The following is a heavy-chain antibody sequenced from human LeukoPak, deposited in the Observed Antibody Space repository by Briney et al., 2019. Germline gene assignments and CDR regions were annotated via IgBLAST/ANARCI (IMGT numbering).Heavy chain of an antibody. V-gene: IGHV3-21*01. D-gene: IGHD1-14*01. CDR2: ISSSSSYI. CDR1: GFTFSSYS. CDR3: ARDGNPGGLDFDY. J-gene: IGHJ4*02. Sequence: GSLRLSCAASGFTFSSYSMNWVRQAPGKGLEWVSSISSSSSYIYYADSVKGRFTISRDNAKNSLYLQMNSLRAEDTAVYYCARDGNPGGLDFDYWGQGTLVTVSS.